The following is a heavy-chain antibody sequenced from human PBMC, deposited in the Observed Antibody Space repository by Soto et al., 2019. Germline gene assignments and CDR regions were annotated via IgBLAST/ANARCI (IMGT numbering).Heavy chain of an antibody. Sequence: SETLSLTCTVSGDSIGGVGYWSWIRQFPGRGVEWIGCISSSGSTYYNPALNKRISLSLDTSQNQFSLKLLSVTAADTAIYYCARSGVTGIVIPSHWFDPWGQGTLVTVSS. J-gene: IGHJ5*02. CDR3: ARSGVTGIVIPSHWFDP. CDR1: GDSIGGVGY. D-gene: IGHD2-21*02. CDR2: ISSSGST. V-gene: IGHV4-31*03.